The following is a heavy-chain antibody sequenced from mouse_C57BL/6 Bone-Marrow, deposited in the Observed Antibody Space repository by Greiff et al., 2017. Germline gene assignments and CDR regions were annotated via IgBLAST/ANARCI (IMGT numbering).Heavy chain of an antibody. CDR3: ARGRVLRYWYFDV. CDR2: INPGSGGT. Sequence: QVQLQQSGAELVRPGTSVKVSCKASGYAFTNYLIEWVKQRPGQGLEWIGVINPGSGGTNYNEKFKGKATLTADKSSSTAYMQLSSLTSEDSAVYFCARGRVLRYWYFDVWGTGTTVTVSS. J-gene: IGHJ1*03. CDR1: GYAFTNYL. D-gene: IGHD1-1*01. V-gene: IGHV1-54*01.